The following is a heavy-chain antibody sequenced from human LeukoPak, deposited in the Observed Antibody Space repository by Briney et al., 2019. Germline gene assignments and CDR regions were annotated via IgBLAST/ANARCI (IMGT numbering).Heavy chain of an antibody. CDR3: ASHPNNWNYSWFDP. J-gene: IGHJ5*02. V-gene: IGHV4-4*09. CDR1: GGSISSYY. Sequence: SETLSLTCTVSGGSISSYYWSWIRQPPGKGLEWIGYIYTSGSTNYNPSLKSRVTISVDTSKNQFSLKLSSVTAADTAVYYCASHPNNWNYSWFDPWGQGTLVTVSS. CDR2: IYTSGST. D-gene: IGHD1-7*01.